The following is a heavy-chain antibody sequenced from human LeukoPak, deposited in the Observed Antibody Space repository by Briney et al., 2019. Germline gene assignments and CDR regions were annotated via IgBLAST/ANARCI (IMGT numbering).Heavy chain of an antibody. J-gene: IGHJ4*02. D-gene: IGHD2-21*02. V-gene: IGHV3-53*01. CDR2: IYNSGST. CDR3: ARASYCGGNCYLHFDY. Sequence: GGSLRLSCAASGFTVSSNYMSWVRQAPGKGLEWVSVIYNSGSTFYADSVKGRFTISRDSAKNTLYLQMNSLRDEDTAVYYCARASYCGGNCYLHFDYWGQGILVTVSS. CDR1: GFTVSSNY.